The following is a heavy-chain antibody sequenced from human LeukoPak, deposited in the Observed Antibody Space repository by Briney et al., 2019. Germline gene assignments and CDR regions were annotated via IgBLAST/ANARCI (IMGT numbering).Heavy chain of an antibody. CDR2: INSDGSST. J-gene: IGHJ3*02. CDR3: ARVGITMIRTDAFDI. CDR1: GFILSSYW. D-gene: IGHD3-10*01. V-gene: IGHV3-74*01. Sequence: GGSLRLSCAGSGFILSSYWMHWVRQAPGKGLVWVSRINSDGSSTDYADSVKGRFTISRDNAKNTLYLQMNSLRAEDTAVYYCARVGITMIRTDAFDIWGQGTMVTVSS.